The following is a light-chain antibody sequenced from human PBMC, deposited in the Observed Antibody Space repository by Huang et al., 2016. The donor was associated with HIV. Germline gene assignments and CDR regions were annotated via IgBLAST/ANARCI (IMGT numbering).Light chain of an antibody. CDR2: DAS. CDR3: QQRSEWFT. J-gene: IGKJ4*01. CDR1: QSISTY. V-gene: IGKV3-11*01. Sequence: EIVLTQSPATLSLSPGERATLSCRASQSISTYLAWYQHRPGQSPRLLIYDASKRAVGVPTRFSGRGSGTDFTLTISSLEPEDFAVYFCQQRSEWFTFGGGTRVDI.